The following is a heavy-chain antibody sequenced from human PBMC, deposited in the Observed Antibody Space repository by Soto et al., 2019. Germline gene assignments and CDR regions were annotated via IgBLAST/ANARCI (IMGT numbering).Heavy chain of an antibody. V-gene: IGHV4-34*01. J-gene: IGHJ4*02. Sequence: SETLSLTCAVYGGSFSGYYWTWIRQPPGTGLEWIGEINHSGSTNYNPSLKSRVTISVDTSKNQFSLELTSVTAADTAVYYCARDKITGLFDYWGQGTQVTVSS. CDR3: ARDKITGLFDY. CDR1: GGSFSGYY. D-gene: IGHD2-8*02. CDR2: INHSGST.